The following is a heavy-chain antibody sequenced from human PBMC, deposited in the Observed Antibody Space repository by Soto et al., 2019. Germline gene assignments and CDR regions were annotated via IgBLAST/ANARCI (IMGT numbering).Heavy chain of an antibody. D-gene: IGHD4-4*01. CDR3: VRGPDYSNFGYFDS. Sequence: PGGSLRLSCAASGFTFSSHAMNWVRQAPGKGLEWVALIWNAGNNKYYADAGSVKGRFTISRDNSRNTLYLEINNARADDTAVYYCVRGPDYSNFGYFDSWGQGSLVTVSS. CDR1: GFTFSSHA. V-gene: IGHV3-33*01. J-gene: IGHJ4*02. CDR2: IWNAGNNK.